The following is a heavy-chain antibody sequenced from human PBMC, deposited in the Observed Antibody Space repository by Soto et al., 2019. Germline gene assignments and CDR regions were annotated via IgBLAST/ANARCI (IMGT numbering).Heavy chain of an antibody. D-gene: IGHD3-16*01. J-gene: IGHJ6*02. CDR3: ARIEHLGYGMDV. V-gene: IGHV1-69*01. CDR2: IIPIFGTA. CDR1: GGTFSSYA. Sequence: QVQLVQSGAEVKKPGSSVKVSCKASGGTFSSYAISWVRQAPGQGLEWMGGIIPIFGTANYAQKFQGRVTITADESTSTAYMELSSMRAEDTAVYYCARIEHLGYGMDVWGQGTTVTVSS.